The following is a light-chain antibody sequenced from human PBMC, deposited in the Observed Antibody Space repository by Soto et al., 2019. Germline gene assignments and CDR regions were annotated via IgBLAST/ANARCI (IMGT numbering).Light chain of an antibody. Sequence: QSALTQPASVSGSPGQSITISCTGTSSDVGGYNYVSWYQQHPGKAPKLMIYDVSNRPSGVSNRFSGSKSGNTASLTISGXXXXXXXXYYCSSYTSSSTLGVFGGGTKLTVL. CDR2: DVS. CDR3: SSYTSSSTLGV. CDR1: SSDVGGYNY. V-gene: IGLV2-14*01. J-gene: IGLJ2*01.